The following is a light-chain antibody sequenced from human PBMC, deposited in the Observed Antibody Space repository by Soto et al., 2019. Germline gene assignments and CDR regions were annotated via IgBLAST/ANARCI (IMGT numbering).Light chain of an antibody. V-gene: IGKV1-39*01. Sequence: DMEMTQSPSSLSASVGVRVTITCRASQSISNYLNWYQHKPGKVPKLLIYAASSLQSGVPTRFSGSGSGTDFTHTINSLQPEDFATYYCPQSYGTPLPFGGGTKIAIK. CDR3: PQSYGTPLP. CDR2: AAS. J-gene: IGKJ4*02. CDR1: QSISNY.